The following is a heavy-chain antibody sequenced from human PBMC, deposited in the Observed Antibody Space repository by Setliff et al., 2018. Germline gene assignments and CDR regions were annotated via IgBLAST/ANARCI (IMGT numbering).Heavy chain of an antibody. CDR3: AGGQPLVRKYYYYMDV. D-gene: IGHD3-10*01. CDR2: IIPMFGT. CDR1: GYTFKTYG. V-gene: IGHV1-69*13. J-gene: IGHJ6*03. Sequence: GASVKVSCKASGYTFKTYGFTWVRQAPGQGLEWMGGIIPMFGTNYAQKFQGRVTITADESTSTAYMELSSLGSEDTAVYYCAGGQPLVRKYYYYMDVWGKGTTVTVSS.